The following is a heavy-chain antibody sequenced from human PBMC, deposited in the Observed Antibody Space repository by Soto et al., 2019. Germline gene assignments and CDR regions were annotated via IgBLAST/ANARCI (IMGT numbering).Heavy chain of an antibody. CDR2: IYYSGST. V-gene: IGHV4-59*01. D-gene: IGHD4-4*01. Sequence: TLSLTCTVSGGSISSYYWSWIRQPPGKGLEWIGYIYYSGSTNYNPSLKSRVTISVDTSKNQFSLKLSSVTAADTAVYYCARELSTVLRWFDPWGQGTLVTVSS. CDR1: GGSISSYY. CDR3: ARELSTVLRWFDP. J-gene: IGHJ5*02.